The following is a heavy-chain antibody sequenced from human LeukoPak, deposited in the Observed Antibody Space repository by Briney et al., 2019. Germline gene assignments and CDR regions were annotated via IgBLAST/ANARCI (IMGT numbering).Heavy chain of an antibody. J-gene: IGHJ5*02. D-gene: IGHD6-13*01. CDR1: GFTFSSYS. V-gene: IGHV3-21*01. CDR3: ASESGAWGLWEVSSSWSSSYNWFDP. Sequence: GGSLRLSCAASGFTFSSYSMNWVRQAPGKGLEWVSSISSSSSYIYYADSVKGRFTISRDNAKNSLYLQMNSLRAEDTAVYYCASESGAWGLWEVSSSWSSSYNWFDPWGQGTLVTVSS. CDR2: ISSSSSYI.